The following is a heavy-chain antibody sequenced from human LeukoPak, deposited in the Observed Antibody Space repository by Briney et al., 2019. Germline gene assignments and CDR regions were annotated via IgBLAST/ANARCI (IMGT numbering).Heavy chain of an antibody. CDR3: ARGRKQQLVRTTYNWFDP. D-gene: IGHD6-13*01. J-gene: IGHJ5*02. CDR2: ISHSGSI. V-gene: IGHV4-34*01. Sequence: PSETLSLTCAVYGGSFSGYYWNWLRQPPGKGLEWIGEISHSGSINYNPSLKSRVTISVDRSKNQFSLNLTSVTAADTALYYCARGRKQQLVRTTYNWFDPWGQGTLVTVSS. CDR1: GGSFSGYY.